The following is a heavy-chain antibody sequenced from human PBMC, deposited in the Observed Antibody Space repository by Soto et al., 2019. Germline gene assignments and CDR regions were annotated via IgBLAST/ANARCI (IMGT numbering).Heavy chain of an antibody. D-gene: IGHD7-27*01. V-gene: IGHV4-30-4*08. Sequence: SETLSLTCTVSGGSITSDYSCWSWIRRPPGEGLEWIGHIFDSGTTYTNPSLRSQVAISLDTSKNHFSLTLSSVTAADTAVYYCARGPSGDKVHYWGQGALVTVS. J-gene: IGHJ4*02. CDR3: ARGPSGDKVHY. CDR1: GGSITSDYSC. CDR2: IFDSGTT.